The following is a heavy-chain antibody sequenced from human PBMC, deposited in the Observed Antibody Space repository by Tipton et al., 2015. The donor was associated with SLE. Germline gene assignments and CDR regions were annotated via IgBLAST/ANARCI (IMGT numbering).Heavy chain of an antibody. CDR3: ARDRGAAPDY. Sequence: TLSLTCGVSGYSISSDYFWGWIRQPPGKGLEWIGSIYHSGNTYYNTSLKSRVTISVDTSKNQFSLKLRSVTAADTAVYYCARDRGAAPDYWGQGTLVTVSS. CDR2: IYHSGNT. J-gene: IGHJ4*02. D-gene: IGHD6-6*01. CDR1: GYSISSDYF. V-gene: IGHV4-38-2*02.